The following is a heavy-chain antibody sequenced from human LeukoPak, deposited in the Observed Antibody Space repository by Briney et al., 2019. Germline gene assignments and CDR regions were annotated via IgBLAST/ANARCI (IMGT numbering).Heavy chain of an antibody. J-gene: IGHJ6*02. D-gene: IGHD6-13*01. CDR3: ARTRIIAAAGTARDYYYYGMDV. CDR2: IYPGDSDT. Sequence: PGDSLTISCKASGYTFTNYWIGWVRQMPGKGLEWMGIIYPGDSDTRYSPSFQGQVTISADKSISTAYLQWSSLKASDTAMYYCARTRIIAAAGTARDYYYYGMDVWGQGTTVTVSS. V-gene: IGHV5-51*01. CDR1: GYTFTNYW.